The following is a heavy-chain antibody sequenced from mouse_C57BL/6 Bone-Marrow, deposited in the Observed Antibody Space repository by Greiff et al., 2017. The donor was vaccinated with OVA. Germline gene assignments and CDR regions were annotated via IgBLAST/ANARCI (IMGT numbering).Heavy chain of an antibody. D-gene: IGHD2-3*01. V-gene: IGHV1-64*01. CDR2: IHPNSGST. J-gene: IGHJ4*01. CDR1: GYTFTSYW. CDR3: AGGYYVGAMDY. Sequence: VQLQQSGAELVKPGASVKLSCKASGYTFTSYWIHWVKQRPGQGLEWIGMIHPNSGSTNYNEKFKSKATLTVDKSSSTAYMQLSSLTSEDSAVYYCAGGYYVGAMDYWGQGTSVTVSS.